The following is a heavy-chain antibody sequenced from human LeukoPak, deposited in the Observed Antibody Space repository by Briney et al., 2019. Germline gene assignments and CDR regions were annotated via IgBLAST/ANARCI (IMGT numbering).Heavy chain of an antibody. J-gene: IGHJ4*02. V-gene: IGHV1-2*02. CDR1: GYTFTSYA. D-gene: IGHD6-13*01. Sequence: ASVKVSCKASGYTFTSYAMHWVRQAPGQGLEWMGWISAYNGNTNYAQKLQGRVTMTRDTSISTAYMELSRLRSDDTAVYYCARSGSWSFAPVYYFDYWGQGTLVTVSS. CDR2: ISAYNGNT. CDR3: ARSGSWSFAPVYYFDY.